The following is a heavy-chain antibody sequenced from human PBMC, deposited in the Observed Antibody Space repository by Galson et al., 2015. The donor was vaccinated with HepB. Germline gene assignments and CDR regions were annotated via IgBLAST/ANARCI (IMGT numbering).Heavy chain of an antibody. V-gene: IGHV5-10-1*01. Sequence: QSGAEVKKPGESLTISCKASGYSFTNYWISWVRQMPGKGLEWMGRIDPSDSYTNYSPSFQGHVTISTDKSISTAYLQWSSLKASDTAMYYCARPSVDDSRGYSDWGQGTLVTVSS. CDR3: ARPSVDDSRGYSD. D-gene: IGHD3-22*01. CDR2: IDPSDSYT. CDR1: GYSFTNYW. J-gene: IGHJ4*02.